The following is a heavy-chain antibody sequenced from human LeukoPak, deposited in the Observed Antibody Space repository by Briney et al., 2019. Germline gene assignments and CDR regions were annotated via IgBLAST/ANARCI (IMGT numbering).Heavy chain of an antibody. J-gene: IGHJ4*02. CDR2: INHSGST. D-gene: IGHD2-2*01. Sequence: ESSETLSLTCAVYGGSFSGYYWSWIRQPPGKGLEWIGEINHSGSTNYNPSLKSRVTISVDTSKNQFSLKLSSVTAADTAVYYCARYIVVVPAAYFDYWGQGTLVAVSS. V-gene: IGHV4-34*01. CDR3: ARYIVVVPAAYFDY. CDR1: GGSFSGYY.